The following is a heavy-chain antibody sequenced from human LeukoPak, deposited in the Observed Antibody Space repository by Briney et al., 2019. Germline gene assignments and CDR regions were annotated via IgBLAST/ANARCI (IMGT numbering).Heavy chain of an antibody. J-gene: IGHJ4*02. CDR2: ITGSGGTT. D-gene: IGHD2-15*01. V-gene: IGHV3-23*01. Sequence: GGSLRLSCAASGFTFTNYVMSWVRQPPGKGLEWVATITGSGGTTYYADSVKGRFTISRDNAKNSLHLQMHSLRAEDTAVYYCVRDNPRCCGVVPANIDDYWGQGTLVTVSS. CDR1: GFTFTNYV. CDR3: VRDNPRCCGVVPANIDDY.